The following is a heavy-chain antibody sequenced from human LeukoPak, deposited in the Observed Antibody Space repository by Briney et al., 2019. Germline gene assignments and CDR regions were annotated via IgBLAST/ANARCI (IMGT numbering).Heavy chain of an antibody. CDR1: GFTFSSYG. V-gene: IGHV3-23*01. CDR3: AKDENIVVVPAAIDY. D-gene: IGHD2-2*01. J-gene: IGHJ4*02. Sequence: PGGSLRLSCAASGFTFSSYGMSWVRQAPGKGLEWVSAISGNGGSTYYADSVKGRFTISRDNSKNTLYLQMNSLRAEDTAVYYCAKDENIVVVPAAIDYWGQGTLVTVSS. CDR2: ISGNGGST.